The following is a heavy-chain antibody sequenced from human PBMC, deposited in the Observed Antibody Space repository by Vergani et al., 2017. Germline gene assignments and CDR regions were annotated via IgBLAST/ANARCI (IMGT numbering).Heavy chain of an antibody. CDR3: ARRGDCSSTSCYGSSYWYFDL. CDR1: GYTFTSYY. V-gene: IGHV1-69*13. CDR2: IIPIFGTA. Sequence: QVQLVQSGAEVKKPGASVKVSCKASGYTFTSYYMHWVRQAPGQGLEWMGGIIPIFGTANYAQKFQGRVTITADESTSTDYMELSSLRSEDTAVYYCARRGDCSSTSCYGSSYWYFDLWGRGTLVTVSS. J-gene: IGHJ2*01. D-gene: IGHD2-2*01.